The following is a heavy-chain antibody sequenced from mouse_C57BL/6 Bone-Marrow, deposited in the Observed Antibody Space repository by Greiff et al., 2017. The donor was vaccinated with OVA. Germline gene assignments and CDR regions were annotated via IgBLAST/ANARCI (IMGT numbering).Heavy chain of an antibody. CDR3: SRNPHYYGSSYHYAMDY. CDR1: GFSLTSYA. Sequence: QVQLKESGPGLVAPSQSLSITCTVSGFSLTSYAISWVRQPPGKGLEWLGVIWTGGGTNYNSALKYRLSISNDNSKSQVFLKMNSLQTDDTARYYCSRNPHYYGSSYHYAMDYWGQGTSVTVSS. J-gene: IGHJ4*01. CDR2: IWTGGGT. V-gene: IGHV2-9-1*01. D-gene: IGHD1-1*01.